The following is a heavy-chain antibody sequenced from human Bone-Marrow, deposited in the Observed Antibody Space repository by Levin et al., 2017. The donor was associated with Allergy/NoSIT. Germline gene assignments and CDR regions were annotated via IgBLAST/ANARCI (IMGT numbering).Heavy chain of an antibody. CDR2: ISYNGDNK. J-gene: IGHJ4*02. V-gene: IGHV3-30*18. CDR3: AKDRPQATDYYDSSGSLDY. Sequence: GGSLRLSCAASGFTFNLHGMHWVRQAPGKGLEWVSFISYNGDNKYFTDSVKGRFTISRDNAKNMLYLQMNRLRAEDTAIYYCAKDRPQATDYYDSSGSLDYWGQGTLVTVSS. CDR1: GFTFNLHG. D-gene: IGHD3-22*01.